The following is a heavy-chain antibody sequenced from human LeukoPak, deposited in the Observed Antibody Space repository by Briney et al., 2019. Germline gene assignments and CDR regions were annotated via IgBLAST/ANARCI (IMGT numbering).Heavy chain of an antibody. CDR3: ASRSGSSGGAFDF. Sequence: GGSQTLSCAASGFTFSNAWLNWVRQAPGKGLVWVSRIKSDGSSTYYAESVKGRFTISIDNGKNTLYLQMNILRADDTAVYFCASRSGSSGGAFDFWGQGTMVTVSS. CDR1: GFTFSNAW. J-gene: IGHJ3*01. V-gene: IGHV3-74*01. D-gene: IGHD1-26*01. CDR2: IKSDGSST.